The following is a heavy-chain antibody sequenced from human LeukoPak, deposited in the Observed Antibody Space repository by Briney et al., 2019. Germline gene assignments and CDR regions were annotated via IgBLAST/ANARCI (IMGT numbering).Heavy chain of an antibody. CDR2: ISYDGSNK. Sequence: GGSLRLSCAASGFTFSSYAMHWVRQAPGKGLEWVAVISYDGSNKYYADSVKGRFTISRDNSKNTLYLQMNSLRVEDTAVYFCATGGTPDYWGQGTLVTVSS. V-gene: IGHV3-30*14. CDR1: GFTFSSYA. CDR3: ATGGTPDY. J-gene: IGHJ4*02. D-gene: IGHD3-16*01.